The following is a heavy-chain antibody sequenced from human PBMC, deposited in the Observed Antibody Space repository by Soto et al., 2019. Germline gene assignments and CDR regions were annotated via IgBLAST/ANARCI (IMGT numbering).Heavy chain of an antibody. Sequence: PGGSLRLSCAASGFTFSSYAMHWVRQAPGKGLEYVSAISSNGGSTYYANSVKGRFTISRDNSKNTLYLQMGSLRAEDMAVYYCARDDYGVYADAFDIWGQGTMVIVSS. CDR1: GFTFSSYA. D-gene: IGHD4-17*01. V-gene: IGHV3-64*01. J-gene: IGHJ3*02. CDR2: ISSNGGST. CDR3: ARDDYGVYADAFDI.